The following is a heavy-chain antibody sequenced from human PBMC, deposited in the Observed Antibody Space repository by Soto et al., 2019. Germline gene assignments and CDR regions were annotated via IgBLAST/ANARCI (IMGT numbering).Heavy chain of an antibody. Sequence: GESLKISCAASGFTFSSYGMHWVRQAPGKGLEWVAVIWYDGSNKYYADSVKGRFTISRDNSKNTLYLQMNSLRAEDTAVYYCARVPSSSGRAHFDYWGQGTLVTVSS. CDR3: ARVPSSSGRAHFDY. D-gene: IGHD2-15*01. CDR2: IWYDGSNK. V-gene: IGHV3-30*19. CDR1: GFTFSSYG. J-gene: IGHJ4*02.